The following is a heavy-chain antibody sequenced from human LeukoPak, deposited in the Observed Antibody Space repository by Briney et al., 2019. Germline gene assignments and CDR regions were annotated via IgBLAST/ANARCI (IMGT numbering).Heavy chain of an antibody. J-gene: IGHJ4*02. D-gene: IGHD3-22*01. Sequence: LAGGSLRLSCAASGYTFSSYAMHWVRQAPGKGLEWVAVISYNGSNKYYADSVKGRFTISRDNSKNTLYLQMNSLRAEDTAVYYCARVDNDSSGYDFDYWGQGTLVTVSS. V-gene: IGHV3-30-3*01. CDR1: GYTFSSYA. CDR3: ARVDNDSSGYDFDY. CDR2: ISYNGSNK.